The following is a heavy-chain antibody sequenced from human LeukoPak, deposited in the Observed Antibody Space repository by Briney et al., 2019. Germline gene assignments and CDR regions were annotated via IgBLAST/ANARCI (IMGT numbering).Heavy chain of an antibody. CDR3: ARDWDYPLDY. V-gene: IGHV3-48*01. D-gene: IGHD1-7*01. Sequence: GGSLRLSCAASQFTFSNYDMSWVRQAPGKGLEWVSYISSSSSTIYYADSVKGRFTISRDNAKNSLYLQMNSLRAEDTAVYYCARDWDYPLDYWGQGTLVTVSS. CDR1: QFTFSNYD. J-gene: IGHJ4*02. CDR2: ISSSSSTI.